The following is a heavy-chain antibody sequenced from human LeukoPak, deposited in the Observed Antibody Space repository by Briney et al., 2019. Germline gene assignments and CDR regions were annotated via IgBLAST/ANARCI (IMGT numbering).Heavy chain of an antibody. CDR1: GGSNSSSSYY. Sequence: SETLSLTCTVSGGSNSSSSYYWGWIRQPPGKGLEWFVRIYYSGSTYYNPSLKSRVTISVDTSKNQFSLKLSSVTAADTAVYYCARGDSNYYYGMDVWGQGTTVTVSS. D-gene: IGHD3-22*01. CDR2: IYYSGST. J-gene: IGHJ6*02. CDR3: ARGDSNYYYGMDV. V-gene: IGHV4-39*07.